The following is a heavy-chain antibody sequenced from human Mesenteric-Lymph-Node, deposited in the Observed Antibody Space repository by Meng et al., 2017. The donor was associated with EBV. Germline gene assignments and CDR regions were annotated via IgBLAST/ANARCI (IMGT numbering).Heavy chain of an antibody. CDR3: ARDNGDYVSDP. Sequence: QVQLQESGPGLVKPLETLSLTCIVSGGSVSSGSYYWNWIRQPPGKGLEWIGYISYSGSTKYNPSLKSRVTILVDTSKNQFSLKLSSVTAADTAVYHCARDNGDYVSDPWGQGTLVTVSS. D-gene: IGHD4-17*01. V-gene: IGHV4-61*01. CDR1: GGSVSSGSYY. J-gene: IGHJ5*02. CDR2: ISYSGST.